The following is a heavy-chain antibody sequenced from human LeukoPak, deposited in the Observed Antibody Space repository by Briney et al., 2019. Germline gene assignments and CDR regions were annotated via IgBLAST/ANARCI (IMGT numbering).Heavy chain of an antibody. V-gene: IGHV3-21*04. J-gene: IGHJ5*02. CDR1: GFTFSSYS. Sequence: GGSLRLSCAASGFTFSSYSMNWVRQAPGKGLGWVSSISSSSSYIYYADSVKGRCTISRDNSKNTLFLQMNSLRAEDTAIYYCAQRSRELLTWGQGTLVTVSS. CDR3: AQRSRELLT. CDR2: ISSSSSYI. D-gene: IGHD1-26*01.